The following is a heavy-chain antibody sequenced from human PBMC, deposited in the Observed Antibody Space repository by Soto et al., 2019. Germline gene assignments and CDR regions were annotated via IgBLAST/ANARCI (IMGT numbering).Heavy chain of an antibody. CDR2: IYHSGST. V-gene: IGHV4-4*02. CDR1: SGSISSSNW. CDR3: ARIPYSSGWYCDY. J-gene: IGHJ4*02. D-gene: IGHD6-19*01. Sequence: SETLSLTCAVSSGSISSSNWWSWVRQPPGKGLEWIGEIYHSGSTNYNPSLKSRVTISVDKSKNQFSLKLSSVTAADTAVYYCARIPYSSGWYCDYWGQGTLVTVSS.